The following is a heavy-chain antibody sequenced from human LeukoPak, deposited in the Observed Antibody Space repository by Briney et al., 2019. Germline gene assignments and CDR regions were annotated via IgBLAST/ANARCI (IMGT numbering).Heavy chain of an antibody. CDR3: AKDSTPTYYDSSGYYDP. CDR2: ISGGGGST. V-gene: IGHV3-23*01. D-gene: IGHD3-22*01. CDR1: RFTFSSYA. Sequence: PGGSLRLSCAAFRFTFSSYAMSWVRQAPGKGLEWVSAISGGGGSTYYADSVKGRFTISRDNSKNTLYLQMNSLRAEDTAVYYCAKDSTPTYYDSSGYYDPWGQGTLVTVSS. J-gene: IGHJ5*02.